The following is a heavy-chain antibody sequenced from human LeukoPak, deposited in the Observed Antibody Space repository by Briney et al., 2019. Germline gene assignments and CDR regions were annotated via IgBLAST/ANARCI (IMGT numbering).Heavy chain of an antibody. CDR1: GGSLSNYY. Sequence: SETLSLTCTVSGGSLSNYYWTWIRQTPGKGLECIGYIYSSGTANYNPSLKSRVSISQDTSKNQLSLDLTSVTGADTAIYYCSRESGAFCPFGYWGQGTLVIVPP. D-gene: IGHD1-26*01. J-gene: IGHJ4*02. V-gene: IGHV4-4*08. CDR3: SRESGAFCPFGY. CDR2: IYSSGTA.